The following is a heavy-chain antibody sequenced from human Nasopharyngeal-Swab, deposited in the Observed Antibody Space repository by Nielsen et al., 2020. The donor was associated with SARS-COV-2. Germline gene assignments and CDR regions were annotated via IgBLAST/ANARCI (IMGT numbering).Heavy chain of an antibody. CDR3: ARGNEGAAAGTGYYYYGMDV. CDR2: IIPILGIA. V-gene: IGHV1-69*04. Sequence: SVKVSCKASGGTFSSYAISWVRQAPGHGLEWMGRIIPILGIANYAQKFQGRVTITADKSTSTAYMELSSLRSEDTAGYYCARGNEGAAAGTGYYYYGMDVWGQGTTVTVSS. J-gene: IGHJ6*02. D-gene: IGHD6-13*01. CDR1: GGTFSSYA.